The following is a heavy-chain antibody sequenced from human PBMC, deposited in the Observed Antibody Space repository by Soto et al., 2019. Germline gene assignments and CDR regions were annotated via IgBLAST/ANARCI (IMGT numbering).Heavy chain of an antibody. D-gene: IGHD2-2*01. V-gene: IGHV3-23*01. CDR1: GFTFSSYA. Sequence: EVQLLESGGGLVQPGGSLRLSCAASGFTFSSYAMSWVRQAPGKGLEWVSAISVSGGSTYYADSVKGRFTISRDNSKNTLYLQMNSLRAEDTAVYYCAKGYFVGDIVVVAAADYLFDYWGQGTLVTVSS. CDR3: AKGYFVGDIVVVAAADYLFDY. J-gene: IGHJ4*02. CDR2: ISVSGGST.